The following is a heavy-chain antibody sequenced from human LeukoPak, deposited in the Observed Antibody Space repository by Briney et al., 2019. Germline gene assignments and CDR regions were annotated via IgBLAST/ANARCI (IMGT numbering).Heavy chain of an antibody. J-gene: IGHJ4*02. CDR2: ISASGGST. CDR3: AKDYYYGSGSYYKGPIDY. CDR1: GFTLSSYA. V-gene: IGHV3-23*01. D-gene: IGHD3-10*01. Sequence: GGSLRLSCAASGFTLSSYAMSWVRQAPGKGLEWVSSISASGGSTNYADSVKGRFTISRDNSKNTVYLQMNSLRAEDTAVYYCAKDYYYGSGSYYKGPIDYWGQGTLVTVSS.